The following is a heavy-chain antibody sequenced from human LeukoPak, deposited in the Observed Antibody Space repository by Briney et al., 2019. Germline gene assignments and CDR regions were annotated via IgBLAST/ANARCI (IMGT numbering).Heavy chain of an antibody. CDR3: AKVHYTASFPGSFPGRNYFDS. Sequence: GGSLRHSCVAPGFSFRVSAMTWGARAPGKGRGWVSGTSGSGGSQSYEDAVKGRSTIYRDTSKNTLYLQMNSLRAEDTAVYYCAKVHYTASFPGSFPGRNYFDSWGQGSLVTVSS. V-gene: IGHV3-23*01. CDR2: TSGSGGSQ. CDR1: GFSFRVSA. D-gene: IGHD1-26*01. J-gene: IGHJ4*02.